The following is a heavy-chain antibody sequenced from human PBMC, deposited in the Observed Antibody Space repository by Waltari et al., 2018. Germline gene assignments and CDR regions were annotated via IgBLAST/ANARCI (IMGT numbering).Heavy chain of an antibody. D-gene: IGHD2-15*01. V-gene: IGHV4-4*02. Sequence: QLQLQESGPGLVKPSGTLSLTCAVSGDSMITTYWWSWVRQPPGKGLEWIGQVHRSGRTNYNPSFASRFTMSLDTYNNQFSLKVTSATAADTAVYYCARDRGRGLYLDSWGPGTLVTVSP. CDR1: GDSMITTYW. CDR2: VHRSGRT. J-gene: IGHJ4*02. CDR3: ARDRGRGLYLDS.